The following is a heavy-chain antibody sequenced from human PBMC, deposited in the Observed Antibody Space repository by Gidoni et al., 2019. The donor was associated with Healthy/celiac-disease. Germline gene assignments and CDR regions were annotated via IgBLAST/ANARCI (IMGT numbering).Heavy chain of an antibody. CDR3: AGRSHVVVVPYNWFDP. CDR2: IYYSGST. CDR1: GGSISSSSYY. Sequence: QLQLQESGPGLVKPSETLSLTCTVSGGSISSSSYYWGWIRQPPGTGLEWIGSIYYSGSTYYNPSLKSRVTISVDTSKNQFSLKLSSVTAADTAVYYCAGRSHVVVVPYNWFDPWGQGTLVTVSS. D-gene: IGHD2-2*01. V-gene: IGHV4-39*01. J-gene: IGHJ5*02.